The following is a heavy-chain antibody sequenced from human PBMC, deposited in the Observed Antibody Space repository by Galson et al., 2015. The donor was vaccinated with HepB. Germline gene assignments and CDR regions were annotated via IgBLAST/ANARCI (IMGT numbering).Heavy chain of an antibody. CDR1: GGTFSSYA. Sequence: SVKVSCKASGGTFSSYAISWVRQAPGQGLEWMGGIIPIFGTANYAQKFQGRVTITADESTSTAYMELSSLRSEDTAVYYCARDRGDGYNVFDPWGQGTLVTVSS. CDR3: ARDRGDGYNVFDP. V-gene: IGHV1-69*13. CDR2: IIPIFGTA. J-gene: IGHJ5*02. D-gene: IGHD5-24*01.